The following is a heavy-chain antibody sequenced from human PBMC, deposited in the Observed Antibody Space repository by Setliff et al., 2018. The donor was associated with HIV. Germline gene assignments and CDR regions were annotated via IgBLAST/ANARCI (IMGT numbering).Heavy chain of an antibody. CDR3: ASGKGVRGVIIRGGLAV. V-gene: IGHV1-8*01. CDR1: GHPFSNYD. D-gene: IGHD3-10*01. J-gene: IGHJ6*04. CDR2: MNPNSGAT. Sequence: ASVKVSCKTSGHPFSNYDIIWVRRATGQGLEWMGWMNPNSGATGYAQKFKDRFIMTRDTSISTAYMELSSLTSEDTAVYYCASGKGVRGVIIRGGLAVWGKGTTFTVSS.